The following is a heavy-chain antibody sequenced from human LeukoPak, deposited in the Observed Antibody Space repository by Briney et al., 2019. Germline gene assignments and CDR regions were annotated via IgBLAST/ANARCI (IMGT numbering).Heavy chain of an antibody. CDR2: FDPEDGET. J-gene: IGHJ4*02. Sequence: ASVKVSCKVSGYTLTELSMHWVRQAPGKGLDWMGGFDPEDGETIYAQKFQGRVTMTEDTSTDTAYMELSSLRSEDTAVYYCATDVDTAMAPIDYWGQGTLVTVSS. CDR3: ATDVDTAMAPIDY. CDR1: GYTLTELS. D-gene: IGHD5-18*01. V-gene: IGHV1-24*01.